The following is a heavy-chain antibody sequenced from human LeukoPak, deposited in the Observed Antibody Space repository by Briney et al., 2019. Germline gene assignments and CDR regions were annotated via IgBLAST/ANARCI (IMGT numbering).Heavy chain of an antibody. D-gene: IGHD2-2*01. V-gene: IGHV4-4*07. CDR3: ARMPVPIHDAFDI. J-gene: IGHJ3*02. CDR2: LYVNGSP. CDR1: GDSISSAY. Sequence: SETLSLTCTVSGDSISSAYWGWIRQSAGKGLEYIGRLYVNGSPNSNPSLKSRVTMSLDTSKNPFSLNMTSVTAADSAIYFCARMPVPIHDAFDIWGQGTAVMVSS.